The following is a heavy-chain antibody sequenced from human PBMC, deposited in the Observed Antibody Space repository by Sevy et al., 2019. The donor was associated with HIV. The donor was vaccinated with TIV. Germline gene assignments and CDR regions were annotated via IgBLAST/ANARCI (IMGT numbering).Heavy chain of an antibody. J-gene: IGHJ6*04. Sequence: GGSLRLSCAASGFTFSSYGMHWVRQAPGKGLEWVAVIWYDGSNKYYADSVKGRFTISRDNSKNTLYLQMNSLRAEDTAVYYCARQMATIPPDDYYYGMDVWGKGTTVTVSS. CDR1: GFTFSSYG. V-gene: IGHV3-33*01. CDR3: ARQMATIPPDDYYYGMDV. CDR2: IWYDGSNK. D-gene: IGHD5-12*01.